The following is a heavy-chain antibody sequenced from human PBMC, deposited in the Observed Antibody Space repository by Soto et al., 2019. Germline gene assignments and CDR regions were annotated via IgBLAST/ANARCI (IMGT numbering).Heavy chain of an antibody. D-gene: IGHD4-17*01. V-gene: IGHV4-39*01. CDR2: ISYSGRT. J-gene: IGHJ4*02. CDR1: GASIITDNYF. Sequence: PSETLSLTCTVSGASIITDNYFWVWIRQSPRRGLELIGSISYSGRTYDNPSLQSRVTISIDASKNQFSLKLTSVITADTAVYYCARRGASDYGGNHHPYYFDRWGQGALVTVSS. CDR3: ARRGASDYGGNHHPYYFDR.